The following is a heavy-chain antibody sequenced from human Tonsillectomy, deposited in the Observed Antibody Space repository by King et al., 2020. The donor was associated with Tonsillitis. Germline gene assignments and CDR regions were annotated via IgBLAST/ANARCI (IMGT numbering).Heavy chain of an antibody. CDR1: GFTFSSYS. Sequence: VQLVESGGGLVQPGGSLRLSCAASGFTFSSYSMNWVRQAPGKGLQWVSFISSSDTSIYYADSVKGRFTISRDNAKNSLYLQMNSLRDEDTAVYYCAGVRDSSGFYYYYYGMDVGGQGTTVTVSS. CDR3: AGVRDSSGFYYYYYGMDV. CDR2: ISSSDTSI. D-gene: IGHD6-19*01. J-gene: IGHJ6*02. V-gene: IGHV3-48*02.